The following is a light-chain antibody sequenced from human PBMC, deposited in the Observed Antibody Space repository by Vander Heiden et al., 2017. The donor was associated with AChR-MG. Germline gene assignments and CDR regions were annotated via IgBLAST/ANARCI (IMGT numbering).Light chain of an antibody. CDR2: DVT. Sequence: QSALTQPASVSGSPGQSITISCTGTSSDVGGYDYVYWYQQYPGKAPKLIIYDVTGRPSGISNRFSGSKSGNTAFLTISGLQTEDEADYYCSSYTTNDTPVFGGGTQLTVL. CDR3: SSYTTNDTPV. J-gene: IGLJ7*01. V-gene: IGLV2-14*01. CDR1: SSDVGGYDY.